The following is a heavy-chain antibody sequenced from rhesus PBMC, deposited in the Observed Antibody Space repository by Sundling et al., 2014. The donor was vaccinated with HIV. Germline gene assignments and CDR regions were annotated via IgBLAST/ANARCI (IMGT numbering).Heavy chain of an antibody. J-gene: IGHJ6*01. CDR1: GGSISSNY. CDR2: IYGSSGST. V-gene: IGHV4-147*01. Sequence: QVQLQESGPGVVKPSETLSLTCAVSGGSISSNYWSWIRQPPGKGLEWIGRIYGSSGSTNYNPSLRSRVTISRDTSKNQFSLKLTSVTAADTAVYFCATEYSLSGLDSWGQGIVVSVSS. CDR3: ATEYSLSGLDS. D-gene: IGHD4-23*01.